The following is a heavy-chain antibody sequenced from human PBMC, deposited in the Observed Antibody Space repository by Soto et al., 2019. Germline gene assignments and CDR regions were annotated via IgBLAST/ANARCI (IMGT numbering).Heavy chain of an antibody. D-gene: IGHD3-16*02. CDR1: GGTFSSYA. J-gene: IGHJ3*02. CDR3: ARDRGWYYDYVWGSYRPPRPGHAFYI. V-gene: IGHV1-69*06. Sequence: ASVKVSCTASGGTFSSYAISWVRQAPGQGLEWMGGIIPIFGTANYAQKFQGRVTITADKSTSTAYMELSSLRSEDTAVYYCARDRGWYYDYVWGSYRPPRPGHAFYIWGQGTMVTVSS. CDR2: IIPIFGTA.